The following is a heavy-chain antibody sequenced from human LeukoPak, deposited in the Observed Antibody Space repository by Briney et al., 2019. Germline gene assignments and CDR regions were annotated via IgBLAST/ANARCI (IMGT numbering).Heavy chain of an antibody. CDR3: AKDSIIVVVPAAYLDY. CDR2: ISGSGGST. D-gene: IGHD2-2*01. CDR1: GFTFSSYA. V-gene: IGHV3-23*01. J-gene: IGHJ4*02. Sequence: GGCLRLSCAASGFTFSSYAMSWVRQAPGKGLEWVSAISGSGGSTYYADSVKGRFTISRDNSKNTLYLQMNSLRAEDTAVYYCAKDSIIVVVPAAYLDYWGQGTLVTVSS.